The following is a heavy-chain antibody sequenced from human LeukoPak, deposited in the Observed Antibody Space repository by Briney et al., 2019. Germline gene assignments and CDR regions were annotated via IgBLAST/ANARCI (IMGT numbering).Heavy chain of an antibody. CDR3: AREGGNGYYVF. D-gene: IGHD3-3*01. Sequence: GGSLRLSCAASGFTLSSYSMNWVRQAPGKGLEWVSYISSSSSTIYYADPVKGRFTISRDNAKNSLYLQMNSLRAEDTAVYYCAREGGNGYYVFWGQGTLVTVSS. CDR1: GFTLSSYS. J-gene: IGHJ4*02. CDR2: ISSSSSTI. V-gene: IGHV3-48*01.